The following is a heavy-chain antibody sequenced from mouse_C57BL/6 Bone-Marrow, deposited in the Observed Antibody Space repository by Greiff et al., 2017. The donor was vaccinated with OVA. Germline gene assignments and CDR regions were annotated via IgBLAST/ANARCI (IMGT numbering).Heavy chain of an antibody. CDR3: ARGGYYGYDGGAWFAY. Sequence: VQLQQSGPELAKPGASVKIPCKASGYTFTDYNMDWVKQSHGKSLEWIGDINSNNGGTIYNQKFKGKATLTVDKSSSTAYMGLRSLTSEDTAVYYWARGGYYGYDGGAWFAYGGQGTLVTVSA. V-gene: IGHV1-18*01. D-gene: IGHD2-14*01. CDR1: GYTFTDYN. J-gene: IGHJ3*01. CDR2: INSNNGGT.